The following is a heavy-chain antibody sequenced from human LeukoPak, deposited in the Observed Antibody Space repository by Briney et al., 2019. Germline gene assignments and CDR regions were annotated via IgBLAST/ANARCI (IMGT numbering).Heavy chain of an antibody. V-gene: IGHV1-69*13. D-gene: IGHD3-10*01. J-gene: IGHJ4*02. Sequence: ASVKVSCKASGGTFSSYAISWVRQAPGQGLEWMGGIIPIFGTAYYAQKFQGRVTITADESTSTAYMELSSLRSEDTAVYYCARVSANTYYYGSGSYQYFDYWGQGTLVTVSS. CDR2: IIPIFGTA. CDR1: GGTFSSYA. CDR3: ARVSANTYYYGSGSYQYFDY.